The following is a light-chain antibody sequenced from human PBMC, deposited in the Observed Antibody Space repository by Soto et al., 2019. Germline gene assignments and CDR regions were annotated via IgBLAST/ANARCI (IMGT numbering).Light chain of an antibody. CDR3: PESYCPLWP. CDR2: GAS. CDR1: QSITIY. V-gene: IGKV1-39*01. Sequence: IEMTQSPSSLSASIGDRVTITCRASQSITIYLNWYLQKPGEAPNLLIFGASTLQSGVPSRFSGSGSGTDFTLTIISLQPEDFAPYCCPESYCPLWPFGQGTKVDIK. J-gene: IGKJ1*01.